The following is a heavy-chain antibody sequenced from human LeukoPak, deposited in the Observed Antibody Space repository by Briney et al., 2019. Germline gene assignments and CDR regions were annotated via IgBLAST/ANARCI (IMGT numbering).Heavy chain of an antibody. CDR1: GFTFSNYA. D-gene: IGHD6-19*01. CDR3: AKGDSSGWNELLDY. V-gene: IGHV3-23*01. J-gene: IGHJ4*02. Sequence: GGSLRLSCAASGFTFSNYAMTWVRQAPGKGLEWGSVISGSGDTTHYADSVKGRFTISRDNSKNTLFLQMNSLRAEDTALYYCAKGDSSGWNELLDYWGQGTLVTVSS. CDR2: ISGSGDTT.